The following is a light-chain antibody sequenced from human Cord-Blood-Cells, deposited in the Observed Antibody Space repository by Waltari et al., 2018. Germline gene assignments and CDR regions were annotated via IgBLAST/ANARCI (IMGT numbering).Light chain of an antibody. Sequence: QSALTQPAPVSGSPGQSIPIPCTGTSSDVGSNNLVSWYQQHPGKAPKLMNYEGSKRPSGVSNRFSGSKSGNTASLTISGLQAEDEADYYCCSYAGSSLVVFGGGTKLTVL. J-gene: IGLJ2*01. CDR1: SSDVGSNNL. CDR3: CSYAGSSLVV. V-gene: IGLV2-23*01. CDR2: EGS.